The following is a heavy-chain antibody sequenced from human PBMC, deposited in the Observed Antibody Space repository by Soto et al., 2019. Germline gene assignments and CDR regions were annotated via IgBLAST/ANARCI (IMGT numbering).Heavy chain of an antibody. D-gene: IGHD6-19*01. CDR1: GYPFTSYA. J-gene: IGHJ5*02. CDR2: INAGNGNT. V-gene: IGHV1-3*01. CDR3: ARWESLAVAGTGWFDA. Sequence: DSVQVSCTASGYPFTSYAMHWVRQAPGQRLEWMGWINAGNGNTKYSQKFQGRVTITRDTSASTAYMELSSLRSEDTAVYYCARWESLAVAGTGWFDAWGQGTLVTVSS.